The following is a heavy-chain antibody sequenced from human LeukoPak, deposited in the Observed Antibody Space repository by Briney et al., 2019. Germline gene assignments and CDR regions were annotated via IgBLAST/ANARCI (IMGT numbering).Heavy chain of an antibody. Sequence: SETLSLTCTVSGGSISSYYWSWIRQPAGKGLEWIGRIYTSGSTNYNPSLKSRVTMPVDTSKNQFSLKLSSVTAADTAVYYCARVRMVRGVLDPWGQGTLVTVSS. CDR1: GGSISSYY. CDR3: ARVRMVRGVLDP. CDR2: IYTSGST. D-gene: IGHD3-10*01. V-gene: IGHV4-4*07. J-gene: IGHJ5*02.